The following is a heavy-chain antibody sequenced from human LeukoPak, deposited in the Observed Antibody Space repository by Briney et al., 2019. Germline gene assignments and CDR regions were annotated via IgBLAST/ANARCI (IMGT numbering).Heavy chain of an antibody. J-gene: IGHJ4*02. V-gene: IGHV3-53*01. CDR1: GFSVSNKY. CDR2: IYSGGAT. Sequence: TGGSLRLSCAAPGFSVSNKYMSWVRQAPGRGLEWVSLIYSGGATHYADSVRGRFTLSRDNSKNTLDLQMSSLRAEDTAVYYCARGIGSSWSLDSWGQGTLVTVSS. D-gene: IGHD6-13*01. CDR3: ARGIGSSWSLDS.